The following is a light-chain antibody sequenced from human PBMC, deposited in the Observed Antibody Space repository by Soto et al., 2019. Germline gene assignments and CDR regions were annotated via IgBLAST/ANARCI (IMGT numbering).Light chain of an antibody. V-gene: IGKV3-15*01. CDR2: GAS. Sequence: EIEMTQSPSTLSLAPGERVSLSCRASESVSSNLAWYQQRPGQAPRLLIYGASTRATGIPARFSGSGSGTEFTLTISSLQSEDFAVYYCQQYNNWPPGTFGQGTKVDIK. J-gene: IGKJ1*01. CDR3: QQYNNWPPGT. CDR1: ESVSSN.